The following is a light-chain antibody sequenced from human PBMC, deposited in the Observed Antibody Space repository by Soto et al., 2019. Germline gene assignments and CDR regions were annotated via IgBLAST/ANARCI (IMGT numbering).Light chain of an antibody. CDR2: AAS. V-gene: IGKV1-39*01. CDR1: QSISKY. CDR3: QHSYSTPT. J-gene: IGKJ5*01. Sequence: DIQMTQSPSSLSASEGDRVTITCRASQSISKYLNWYQQKPGKAPKLLIYAASSLQSGVPSRFSGGGSGTDFTLTISSLQPEDFATYYCQHSYSTPTFGQGTRLEIK.